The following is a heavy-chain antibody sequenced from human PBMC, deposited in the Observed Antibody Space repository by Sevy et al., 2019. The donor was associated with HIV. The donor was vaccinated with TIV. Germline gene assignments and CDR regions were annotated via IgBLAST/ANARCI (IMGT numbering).Heavy chain of an antibody. V-gene: IGHV1-69*06. J-gene: IGHJ4*02. CDR2: IIPIFGTA. CDR1: GGTFSSYA. Sequence: ASVKVSCKASGGTFSSYAISWVRQAPGQGLEWMGGIIPIFGTANYGKKFQGRVTITADKSTSTAYMELSSLRSEDTAVYYCARDKAYYDSHFDYWGQGTLVTVSS. CDR3: ARDKAYYDSHFDY. D-gene: IGHD3-22*01.